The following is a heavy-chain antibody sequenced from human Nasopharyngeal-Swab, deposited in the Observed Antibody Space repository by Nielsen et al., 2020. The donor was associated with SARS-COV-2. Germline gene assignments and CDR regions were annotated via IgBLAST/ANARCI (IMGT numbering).Heavy chain of an antibody. CDR2: IIPILGIA. CDR1: GGTFSSYA. CDR3: ARGIPEGTLDFDL. J-gene: IGHJ2*01. Sequence: SVKVSCKASGGTFSSYAISWVRQAPGQGLEWMGRIIPILGIANYAQKFQGRVTITADKSTSTAYMELSSLRSEDTAVYYCARGIPEGTLDFDLWGRGTLVTVSS. V-gene: IGHV1-69*04.